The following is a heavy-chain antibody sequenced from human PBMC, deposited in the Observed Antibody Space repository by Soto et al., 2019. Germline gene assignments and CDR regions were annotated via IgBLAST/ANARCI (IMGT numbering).Heavy chain of an antibody. CDR3: ARGNYYYGLDI. V-gene: IGHV3-48*03. Sequence: GSLRLSCVASGSAFSSHEMNWVRQAPGRGLEWGASITNSGSATYYADSVKGRFTISRDNAKNSLLLQMNNLRAEDTALYYCARGNYYYGLDIWGQGTTVTVSS. CDR1: GSAFSSHE. J-gene: IGHJ6*01. CDR2: ITNSGSAT.